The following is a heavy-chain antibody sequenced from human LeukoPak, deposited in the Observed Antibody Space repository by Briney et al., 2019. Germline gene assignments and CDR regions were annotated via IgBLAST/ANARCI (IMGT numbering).Heavy chain of an antibody. J-gene: IGHJ4*02. D-gene: IGHD3-16*01. CDR3: AKGIYDYVWGSAPDY. CDR1: GITFNTYA. V-gene: IGHV3-23*01. CDR2: ISGSGSGI. Sequence: GGSLRLSCAASGITFNTYAMAWVRQAPGKGLKWVPSISGSGSGILYADSVEGRFTISRDNSDHTLYLQLSRLRAEDTALYYCAKGIYDYVWGSAPDYWGRGTLVTVSS.